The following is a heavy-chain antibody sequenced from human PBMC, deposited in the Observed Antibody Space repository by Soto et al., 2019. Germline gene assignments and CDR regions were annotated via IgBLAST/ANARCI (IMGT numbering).Heavy chain of an antibody. CDR1: GYTFTGYY. CDR2: INPNSGGT. V-gene: IGHV1-2*04. Sequence: ASVKVSCKASGYTFTGYYMHWVRQAPGQGLEWMGWINPNSGGTNYAQKFQGWVTMTRDTSISTAYMELSRLRSDDTAVYYCARAQYCSSTSCSDDAFDIWGQGTMVTLSS. CDR3: ARAQYCSSTSCSDDAFDI. J-gene: IGHJ3*02. D-gene: IGHD2-2*01.